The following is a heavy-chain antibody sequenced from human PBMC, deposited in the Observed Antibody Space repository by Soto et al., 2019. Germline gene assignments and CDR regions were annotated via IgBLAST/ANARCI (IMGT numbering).Heavy chain of an antibody. CDR2: INHSGST. J-gene: IGHJ4*02. Sequence: QVQLQQWGAGLLKPSETLSLTCAVYDGSFSGYYWSWIRQPPGKGLEWIGEINHSGSTNYNPSLKSRATFSVDTSKYQFSLELRSMIAADTAVYYCARARGWPRTYDFDYWGQGTLVTVSS. D-gene: IGHD6-19*01. CDR1: DGSFSGYY. CDR3: ARARGWPRTYDFDY. V-gene: IGHV4-34*01.